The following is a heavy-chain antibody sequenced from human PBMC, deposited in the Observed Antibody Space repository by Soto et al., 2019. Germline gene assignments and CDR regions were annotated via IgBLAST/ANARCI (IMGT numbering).Heavy chain of an antibody. CDR3: FYYYSSGASHAFEI. D-gene: IGHD3-22*01. V-gene: IGHV1-46*01. J-gene: IGHJ3*02. CDR2: INSSGGST. CDR1: GYTFTSYY. Sequence: ASVRVSCKAFGYTFTSYYMHWLRQAPGQGLEWMGIINSSGGSTSYAQKFQVRVTMTRYMSTSTVYIELSRRRSEDMFVYYCFYYYSSGASHAFEIWGQGTMVTVPS.